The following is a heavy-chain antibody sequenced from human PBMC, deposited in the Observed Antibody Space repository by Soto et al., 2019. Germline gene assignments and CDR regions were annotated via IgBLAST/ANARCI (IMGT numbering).Heavy chain of an antibody. D-gene: IGHD2-21*02. J-gene: IGHJ6*02. V-gene: IGHV1-18*01. CDR2: INGYNGNT. Sequence: QVQLVQSGAEVKKPGALVKVSCKASGYTFTSYGITWVRQSPGQGLDWLGCINGYNGNTNYAQKLQGRVTMTTDTSTSTAYMELRSLRSDDTAVYYCARMGDVPYYYYGMDVWGQGTTVTVSS. CDR1: GYTFTSYG. CDR3: ARMGDVPYYYYGMDV.